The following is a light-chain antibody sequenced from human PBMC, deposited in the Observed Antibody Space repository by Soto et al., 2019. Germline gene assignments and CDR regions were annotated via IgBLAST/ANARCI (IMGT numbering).Light chain of an antibody. CDR3: SSYTSSGTRI. CDR2: DVS. J-gene: IGLJ2*01. V-gene: IGLV2-14*03. Sequence: QSALTQPASVSGSPGQSITISCTGTSSDVGYYNFVSWYQQHPGKAPKLIIYDVSNRPSGVSNRFSGSKSGITASLTISGLQADDEADYYCSSYTSSGTRIFGGGTKLTVL. CDR1: SSDVGYYNF.